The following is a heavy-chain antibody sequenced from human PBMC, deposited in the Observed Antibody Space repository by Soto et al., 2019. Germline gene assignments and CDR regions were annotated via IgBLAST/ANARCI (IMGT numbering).Heavy chain of an antibody. CDR2: INTEGDST. J-gene: IGHJ3*02. D-gene: IGHD2-2*01. V-gene: IGHV3-74*01. CDR1: VFTFTGHW. Sequence: EVQLVESGGDLVQPGGSLRLSCAASVFTFTGHWMHWVRQVPGKGLVWVARINTEGDSTNYADSVKGRFTISRDSATNTVYLQMNGLGVDDTSVYFCAREAGYCSTTSCYRRAFDTWGQGTMVTVSS. CDR3: AREAGYCSTTSCYRRAFDT.